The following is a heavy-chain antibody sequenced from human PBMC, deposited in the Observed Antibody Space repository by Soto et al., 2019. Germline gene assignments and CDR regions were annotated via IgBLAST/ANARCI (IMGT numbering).Heavy chain of an antibody. D-gene: IGHD3-9*01. Sequence: SVKVSCKASGGTFSSYAISWVRQAPGQGLEWMGGIIPIFGTANYAQKFQGRVTITADESTSTAYMELSSLRSGDTAVYYCARDQDILTGPGAFDIWGQGTMVTVSS. CDR3: ARDQDILTGPGAFDI. V-gene: IGHV1-69*13. CDR2: IIPIFGTA. J-gene: IGHJ3*02. CDR1: GGTFSSYA.